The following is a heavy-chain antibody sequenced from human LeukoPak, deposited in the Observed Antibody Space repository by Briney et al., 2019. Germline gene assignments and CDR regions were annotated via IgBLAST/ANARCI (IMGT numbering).Heavy chain of an antibody. CDR1: GGTFSSYN. V-gene: IGHV1-69*08. Sequence: ASVKVSCKASGGTFSSYNFIWVRQAPGQGLEWMGGIIPMQGTPNYAQKFQDRVTISADKSTTTVYMALSSLRYEDTAMCYCARVLRDSSGYYEDYWGQGTLVTVSS. CDR3: ARVLRDSSGYYEDY. D-gene: IGHD3-22*01. CDR2: IIPMQGTP. J-gene: IGHJ4*02.